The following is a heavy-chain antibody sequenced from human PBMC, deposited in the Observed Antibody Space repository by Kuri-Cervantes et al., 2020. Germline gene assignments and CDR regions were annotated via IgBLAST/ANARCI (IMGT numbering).Heavy chain of an antibody. V-gene: IGHV3-33*06. CDR3: AKEGGNYGDYGLSDYYGMDV. CDR1: GLIFSNYG. Sequence: GGSLRLSCEASGLIFSNYGMHWVRQAPGKGLEWVAVIYYDGKNKYYADSVKGRFTISRDNSKNTLYLQMNSLRAEDTAVYYCAKEGGNYGDYGLSDYYGMDVWGQGTTVTVSS. J-gene: IGHJ6*02. D-gene: IGHD4-17*01. CDR2: IYYDGKNK.